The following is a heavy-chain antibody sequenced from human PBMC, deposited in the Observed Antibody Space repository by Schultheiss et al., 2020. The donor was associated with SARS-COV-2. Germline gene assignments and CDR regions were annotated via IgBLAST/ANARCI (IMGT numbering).Heavy chain of an antibody. CDR3: ARDGYSSSWFRDYYYYGMDV. J-gene: IGHJ6*02. Sequence: GGSLRLSCAASGFTFSSYGMHWVRQAPGKGLEWVANIKQDGSEKYYVDSVKGRFTISRDNAKNSLYLQMNSLRAEDTAVYYCARDGYSSSWFRDYYYYGMDVWGQGTTVTVSS. D-gene: IGHD6-13*01. CDR1: GFTFSSYG. CDR2: IKQDGSEK. V-gene: IGHV3-7*01.